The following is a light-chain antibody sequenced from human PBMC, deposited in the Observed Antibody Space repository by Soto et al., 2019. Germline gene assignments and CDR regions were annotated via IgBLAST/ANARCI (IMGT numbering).Light chain of an antibody. Sequence: QSALTQPPSASGSPGQSVTIYCTGTSSDVGDYNYVSWYQQHPGKAPKLMLYEVTKRPSGVPDRFSGSKSGNTASLTVSGLQAEDEADYYCSSYAGSNNFVVFGGGTKLTVL. CDR2: EVT. J-gene: IGLJ2*01. CDR3: SSYAGSNNFVV. V-gene: IGLV2-8*01. CDR1: SSDVGDYNY.